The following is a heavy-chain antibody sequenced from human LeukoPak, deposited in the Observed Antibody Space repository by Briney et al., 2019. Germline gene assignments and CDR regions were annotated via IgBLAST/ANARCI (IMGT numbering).Heavy chain of an antibody. Sequence: SETLSLTCTVSGGSISSYYWSWIRQPAGKGLEWIGRIYTSGSTNYNPSLKSRVTMSVDTSKNQFSLKLSSVTAADTAVYYCARVYYDFWSGYSLIAFDIWGQGTMVTVSS. CDR2: IYTSGST. CDR3: ARVYYDFWSGYSLIAFDI. V-gene: IGHV4-4*07. J-gene: IGHJ3*02. CDR1: GGSISSYY. D-gene: IGHD3-3*01.